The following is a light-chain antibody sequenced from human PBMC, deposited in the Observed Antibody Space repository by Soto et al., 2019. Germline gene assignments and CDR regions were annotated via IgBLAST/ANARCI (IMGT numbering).Light chain of an antibody. V-gene: IGKV3-15*01. CDR3: QQYNNWPRT. CDR1: QGISSN. Sequence: EIVMTQSPATLSVSPGERATLSCRASQGISSNLAWYQRKPGQAPRLLIYGASTGATGTPARFSGSGSGTEFTLTISSLHSEDFAVYYCQQYNNWPRTFGQGTKVEIK. CDR2: GAS. J-gene: IGKJ1*01.